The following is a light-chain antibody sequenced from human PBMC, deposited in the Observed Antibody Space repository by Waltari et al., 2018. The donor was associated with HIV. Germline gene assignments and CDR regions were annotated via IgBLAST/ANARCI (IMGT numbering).Light chain of an antibody. CDR1: SSDGGGSNS. V-gene: IGLV2-8*01. CDR3: SSYAGSDSPYV. CDR2: EVN. J-gene: IGLJ1*01. Sequence: QSALTQPPSASGSPAQSVTIFCPGPSSDGGGSNSVSWYQQHPDKAPKLIIFEVNKRPSGVPDRFSGSKSGNTASLTVSGLQAEDEADYYCSSYAGSDSPYVFGSGTTVTVL.